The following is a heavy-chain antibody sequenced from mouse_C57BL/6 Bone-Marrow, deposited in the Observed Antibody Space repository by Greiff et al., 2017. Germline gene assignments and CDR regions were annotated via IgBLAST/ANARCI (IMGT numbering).Heavy chain of an antibody. V-gene: IGHV1-69*01. J-gene: IGHJ2*01. CDR1: GYTFTSYW. CDR2: IDPSDSYT. CDR3: ARYLYAYYFDY. Sequence: VQLQQPGAELVMPGASVKLSCKASGYTFTSYWMHWVKQRPGQGLEWIGEIDPSDSYTNYNQKFKGKSTLTVDKSSSTAYMQLSSLTSEDSAVYYCARYLYAYYFDYWCRGTTLTVSS. D-gene: IGHD1-3*01.